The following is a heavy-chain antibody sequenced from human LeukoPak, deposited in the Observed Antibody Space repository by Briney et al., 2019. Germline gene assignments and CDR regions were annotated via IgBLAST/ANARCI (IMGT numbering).Heavy chain of an antibody. J-gene: IGHJ4*02. Sequence: GASVKVSCKVSGYTLTELSMHWVRQAPGQGLEWMGRINPNSGDTNYAQKFQGRVTMTGDTSITTAYMELNSLRSDDTAVYYCAKAKPQGSDRDFDYWGQGTLVTVSS. D-gene: IGHD1-14*01. CDR3: AKAKPQGSDRDFDY. V-gene: IGHV1-2*06. CDR1: GYTLTELS. CDR2: INPNSGDT.